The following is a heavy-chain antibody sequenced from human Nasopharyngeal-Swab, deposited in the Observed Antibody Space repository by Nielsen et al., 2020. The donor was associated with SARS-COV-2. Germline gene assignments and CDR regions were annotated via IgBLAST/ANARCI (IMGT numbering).Heavy chain of an antibody. Sequence: ASVKVSCKASGYTFTSYDINWVRQATGQGLEWMGWMNPNSGNTGYAQKFQGRVTMTRNTSISTAYMELSSLRSEDTAVYYCARGFIVATIFHYYYYMDVWGKGTTVTVPS. CDR3: ARGFIVATIFHYYYYMDV. J-gene: IGHJ6*03. V-gene: IGHV1-8*01. D-gene: IGHD5-12*01. CDR1: GYTFTSYD. CDR2: MNPNSGNT.